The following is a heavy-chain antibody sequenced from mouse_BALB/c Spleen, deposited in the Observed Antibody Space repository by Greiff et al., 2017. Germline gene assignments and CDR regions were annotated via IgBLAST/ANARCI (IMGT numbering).Heavy chain of an antibody. CDR2: IRLKSNNYAT. Sequence: EVKVEESGGGLVQPGGSMKLSCVASGFTFSNYWMNWVRQSPEKGLEWVAEIRLKSNNYATHYAESVKGRFTISRDDSKSSVYLQMNNLRAEDTGIYYCTTMITRGDYWGQGTSVTVSS. D-gene: IGHD2-4*01. CDR1: GFTFSNYW. CDR3: TTMITRGDY. V-gene: IGHV6-6*02. J-gene: IGHJ4*01.